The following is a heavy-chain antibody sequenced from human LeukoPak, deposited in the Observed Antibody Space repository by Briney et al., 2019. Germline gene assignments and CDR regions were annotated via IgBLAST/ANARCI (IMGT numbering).Heavy chain of an antibody. D-gene: IGHD6-19*01. CDR1: GFIFSTYG. J-gene: IGHJ4*02. CDR3: AKGLRVWSADFDC. CDR2: ISYDGSDM. Sequence: GGSLRLSCAASGFIFSTYGMHWVRQALGKGLEWVAVISYDGSDMFYADSVKGRFTISRDNSKNTLYMEMHSLRAEDTAVYYCAKGLRVWSADFDCWGQGTLVSVSS. V-gene: IGHV3-30*18.